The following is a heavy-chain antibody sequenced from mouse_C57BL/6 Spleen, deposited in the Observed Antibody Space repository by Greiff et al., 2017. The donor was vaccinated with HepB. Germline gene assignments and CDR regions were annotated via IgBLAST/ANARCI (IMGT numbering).Heavy chain of an antibody. Sequence: EVQLQQSVAELVRPGASVKLSCTASGFNIKNTYMRWVKQRPEQGLEWIGRIDPANGNTKYAPKFQGKATITADTSSNTAYLQLSSLTSEDTAIYYCALGLLGGGYYFDYWGQGTTLTVSS. J-gene: IGHJ2*01. CDR2: IDPANGNT. CDR1: GFNIKNTY. V-gene: IGHV14-3*01. D-gene: IGHD2-10*01. CDR3: ALGLLGGGYYFDY.